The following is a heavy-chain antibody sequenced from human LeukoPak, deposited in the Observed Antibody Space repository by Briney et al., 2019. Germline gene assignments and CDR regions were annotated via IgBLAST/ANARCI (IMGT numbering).Heavy chain of an antibody. V-gene: IGHV3-21*01. J-gene: IGHJ4*02. CDR2: ISSSSSYI. D-gene: IGHD6-6*01. CDR3: ARDLWDSSSSGY. Sequence: GGSLRLSCAASGFTFSSYSMNWVRQAPGKGLEWDSSISSSSSYIYYADSVKGRFTISRDNAKNSLYLQMNSLRAEDTAVYYCARDLWDSSSSGYWGQGTLVTVSS. CDR1: GFTFSSYS.